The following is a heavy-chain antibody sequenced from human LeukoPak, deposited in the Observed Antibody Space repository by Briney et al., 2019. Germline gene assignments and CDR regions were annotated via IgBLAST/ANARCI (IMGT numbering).Heavy chain of an antibody. CDR2: IDAGNGRT. D-gene: IGHD2-15*01. CDR1: GYDFTKYA. CDR3: ATAGYCSGGSCYESNYYYYYMDV. V-gene: IGHV1-3*03. J-gene: IGHJ6*03. Sequence: GASVKVSCKASGYDFTKYAVQWVRQAPGQRLEWMGWIDAGNGRTKYSQDFQGRVTMTEDTSTDTAYMELSSLRSEDTAVYYCATAGYCSGGSCYESNYYYYYMDVWGKGTTVTVSS.